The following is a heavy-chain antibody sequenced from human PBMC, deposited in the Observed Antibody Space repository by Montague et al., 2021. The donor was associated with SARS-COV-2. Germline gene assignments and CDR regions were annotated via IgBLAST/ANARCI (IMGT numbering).Heavy chain of an antibody. V-gene: IGHV6-1*01. J-gene: IGHJ4*02. Sequence: CAISGDSVSINSVAWSWTRQSPSRGLEWLGRTYYRSKRYSDYAPSVRGRLTVNPDASKNEFSLELNYVTPEDTAVYYCVRYSGWFYFDFWGQGTLVTVSS. CDR2: TYYRSKRYS. CDR3: VRYSGWFYFDF. CDR1: GDSVSINSVA. D-gene: IGHD6-19*01.